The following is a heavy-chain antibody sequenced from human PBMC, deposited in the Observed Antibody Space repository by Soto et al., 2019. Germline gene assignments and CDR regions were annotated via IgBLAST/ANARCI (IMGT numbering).Heavy chain of an antibody. D-gene: IGHD3-22*01. CDR2: IFHNGDT. CDR3: ARGLQDSSGYYPHDAFDI. J-gene: IGHJ3*02. V-gene: IGHV4-30-4*01. CDR1: GGSISSGEYY. Sequence: SETLSLTCTVSGGSISSGEYYWTWIRQPPGKGLEWIGYIFHNGDTYYNTPLQSRVAISIDTSRTQFSLRMSSVTAADTAVYYCARGLQDSSGYYPHDAFDIWGHGTMVTVSS.